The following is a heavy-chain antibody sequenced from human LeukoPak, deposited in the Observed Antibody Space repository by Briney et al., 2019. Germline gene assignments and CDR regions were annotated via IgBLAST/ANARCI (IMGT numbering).Heavy chain of an antibody. CDR3: ARRRYSGWFGEFDAFDI. V-gene: IGHV3-7*01. CDR2: IKQDGGEK. D-gene: IGHD3-10*01. Sequence: PGGSLRLSCAASGFTFSSCWMSWVRQAPGKGLEWVANIKQDGGEKYYVDSVKGRFTISRDNAKNSLYLQMNSLRAEDTAVYYCARRRYSGWFGEFDAFDIWGQGTMVTVSS. CDR1: GFTFSSCW. J-gene: IGHJ3*02.